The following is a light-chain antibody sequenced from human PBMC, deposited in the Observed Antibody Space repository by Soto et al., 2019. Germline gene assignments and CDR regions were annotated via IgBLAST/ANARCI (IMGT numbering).Light chain of an antibody. V-gene: IGKV3-20*01. CDR3: QQYGSSPPT. Sequence: EIVLTQSPGTLSLSPGERATLSCRASQSVSSSYLAWYQQKPGQAPRLLMYGASSRATGIPDRFSGSGSGADFTLNISRLEPEDFAVYYCQQYGSSPPTFGQGTKVDIK. CDR2: GAS. J-gene: IGKJ1*01. CDR1: QSVSSSY.